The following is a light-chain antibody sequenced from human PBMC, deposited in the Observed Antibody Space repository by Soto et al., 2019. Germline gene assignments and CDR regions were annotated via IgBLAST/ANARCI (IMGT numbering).Light chain of an antibody. CDR1: QSVSSSY. J-gene: IGKJ5*01. CDR3: QQYGSSLL. V-gene: IGKV3-20*01. CDR2: GAS. Sequence: EMVLTQAPGTLSLSPGERATLSCRASQSVSSSYLAWYQQKPGQAPRLLIYGASSRATGIPDRFSGSGSGTDFTLTTSRLATEDFAVYYCQQYGSSLLFGQGTRLEIK.